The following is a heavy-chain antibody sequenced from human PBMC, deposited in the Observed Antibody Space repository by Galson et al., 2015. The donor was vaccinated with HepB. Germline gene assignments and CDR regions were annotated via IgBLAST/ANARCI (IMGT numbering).Heavy chain of an antibody. CDR3: ARDLFFDS. J-gene: IGHJ4*02. V-gene: IGHV1-46*01. CDR2: INPSGGST. Sequence: SVKVSCKASGYTFTSYYMHWVRQAPGQGLEWMGTINPSGGSTTYAQKFQGRVTMTRDTSTRTVYMEVSSLRYEDTAVFYCARDLFFDSWGQGTLVTVSS. CDR1: GYTFTSYY.